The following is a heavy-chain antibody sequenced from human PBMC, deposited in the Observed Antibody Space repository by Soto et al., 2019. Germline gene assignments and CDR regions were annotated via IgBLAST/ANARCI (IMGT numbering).Heavy chain of an antibody. V-gene: IGHV4-39*01. CDR3: ARVKDFGDLFDS. Sequence: QLQLQESGPGQVKPSETLSLTCTVSGDAISRNSYYWGWVRQPPGKGLEWIGSIYHTGRTNHNPSLRSRVTISVETSENQFTLRLTSVTAVDTAVYYCARVKDFGDLFDSWGQGTLVTVSS. D-gene: IGHD4-17*01. CDR1: GDAISRNSYY. J-gene: IGHJ4*02. CDR2: IYHTGRT.